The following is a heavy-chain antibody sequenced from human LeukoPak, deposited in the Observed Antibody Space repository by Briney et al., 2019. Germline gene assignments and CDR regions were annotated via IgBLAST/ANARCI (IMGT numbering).Heavy chain of an antibody. J-gene: IGHJ4*02. V-gene: IGHV1-2*02. Sequence: GASVKVSCKASGYTFTGYYMHWVRQAPGQGLEWMGWINPNSGGTNYAQKFQGRVTMTRDTSISTAYMELSRLRSDDTAVYYCARDRSGSYSWWLEHLDYWGQGTLVTVSS. CDR3: ARDRSGSYSWWLEHLDY. CDR2: INPNSGGT. D-gene: IGHD1-26*01. CDR1: GYTFTGYY.